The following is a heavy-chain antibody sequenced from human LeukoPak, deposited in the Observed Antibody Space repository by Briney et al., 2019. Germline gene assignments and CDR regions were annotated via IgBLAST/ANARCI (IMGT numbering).Heavy chain of an antibody. Sequence: GGSLRLSCAASGFTFSSYWMSWVRQAPGKGLEWVGFIRSKAYGGATEYAASVKGRFTISRDDSKSIAYLQMNSLKTEDTAVYYCTNGYCGGDCPDDAFDIWGQGTMVTVSS. V-gene: IGHV3-49*04. CDR3: TNGYCGGDCPDDAFDI. J-gene: IGHJ3*02. D-gene: IGHD2-21*02. CDR1: GFTFSSYW. CDR2: IRSKAYGGAT.